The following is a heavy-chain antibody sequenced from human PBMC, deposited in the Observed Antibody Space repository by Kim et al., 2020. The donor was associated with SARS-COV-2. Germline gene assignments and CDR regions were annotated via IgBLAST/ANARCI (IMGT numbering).Heavy chain of an antibody. CDR1: GASISSNGYF. Sequence: SETLSLTCTVSGASISSNGYFWAWIRQPPGKGLEWIASLSYSGRTYHNPSLERRVTTSVDTSKTQFFLTLNSVTAADTAFYHCASLYSYTGSYTAYYFD. CDR2: LSYSGRT. V-gene: IGHV4-39*01. J-gene: IGHJ4*01. CDR3: ASLYSYTGSYTAYYFD. D-gene: IGHD1-26*01.